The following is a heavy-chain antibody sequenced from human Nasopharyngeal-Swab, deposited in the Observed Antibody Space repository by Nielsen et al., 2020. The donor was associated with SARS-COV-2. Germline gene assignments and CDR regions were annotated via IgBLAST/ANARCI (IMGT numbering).Heavy chain of an antibody. CDR1: GLPFNNYA. J-gene: IGHJ6*03. CDR2: ISSSGTDT. CDR3: AKSSGDPTMAHYYYYLDV. V-gene: IGHV3-23*01. D-gene: IGHD5-24*01. Sequence: GESLQISCAVSGLPFNNYAVTWVRQAPGKGLEWVSIISSSGTDTYYADYVKGRFTISRDNSKNTLYLQMNSLRAEDSAIYYCAKSSGDPTMAHYYYYLDVWGKGTTVTVSS.